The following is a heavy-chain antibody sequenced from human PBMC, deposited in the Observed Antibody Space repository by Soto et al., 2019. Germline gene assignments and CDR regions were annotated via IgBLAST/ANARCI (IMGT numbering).Heavy chain of an antibody. CDR1: GYSVTSSDYY. CDR2: MFYSGLT. Sequence: ETLSLTCSVSGYSVTSSDYYCAWIRQPPGKGLEWIGSMFYSGLTYYNPSLKSRVTLSVDTSKNQFSVRLNSVTAADTAVYYCAPLSVSLSGPYGIHVWGQGTTVTVSS. J-gene: IGHJ6*02. D-gene: IGHD2-15*01. CDR3: APLSVSLSGPYGIHV. V-gene: IGHV4-39*01.